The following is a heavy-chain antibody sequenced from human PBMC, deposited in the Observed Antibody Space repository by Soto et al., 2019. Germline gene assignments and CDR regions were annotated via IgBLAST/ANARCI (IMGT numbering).Heavy chain of an antibody. J-gene: IGHJ5*02. V-gene: IGHV3-74*01. Sequence: PGGSLRLCCAASGFTFSSYWMHWVRQAPGKGLVWVSRINSDGSSTSYADSVRGRFTISRDNAKNTLYLQMNSLRAEDTAVYYCARDFWSGWYDWFDAWGQGTLVTVSS. CDR2: INSDGSST. D-gene: IGHD6-19*01. CDR3: ARDFWSGWYDWFDA. CDR1: GFTFSSYW.